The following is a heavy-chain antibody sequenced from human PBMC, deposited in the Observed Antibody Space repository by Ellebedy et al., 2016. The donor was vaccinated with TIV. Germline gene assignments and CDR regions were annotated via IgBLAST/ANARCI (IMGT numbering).Heavy chain of an antibody. J-gene: IGHJ6*02. CDR2: ISNSNNII. D-gene: IGHD2-2*01. V-gene: IGHV3-21*05. CDR1: GFNFRSYT. CDR3: ARGDCSSTSCYSSLENYYGMDV. Sequence: GESLKISCAASGFNFRSYTMNWVRQAPGKGLEWVSYISNSNNIIYYADSVQGRVTISRDNAKNSLYLQMNSLRVEDTAVYYCARGDCSSTSCYSSLENYYGMDVWGQGTTVTVSS.